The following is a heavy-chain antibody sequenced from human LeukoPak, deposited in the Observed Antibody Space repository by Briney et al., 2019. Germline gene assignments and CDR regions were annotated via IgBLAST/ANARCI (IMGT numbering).Heavy chain of an antibody. J-gene: IGHJ4*02. CDR2: IYYSGST. D-gene: IGHD7-27*01. Sequence: SQTLSPTCTVSGGSISSGGYYWSWIRQHPGKGLEWIGYIYYSGSTYYNPSLKSRVTISVDTSKNQFSLKLSSVTAADTAVYYCARGRTGDAFDYWGQGTLVTVSS. CDR3: ARGRTGDAFDY. CDR1: GGSISSGGYY. V-gene: IGHV4-31*03.